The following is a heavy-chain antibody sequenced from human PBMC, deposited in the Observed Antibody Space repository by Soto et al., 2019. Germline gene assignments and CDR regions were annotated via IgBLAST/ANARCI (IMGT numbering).Heavy chain of an antibody. CDR1: GGYLNSSSHF. J-gene: IGHJ4*02. V-gene: IGHV4-61*01. CDR2: IHYFGST. CDR3: ARGGSYVGFDS. Sequence: EPLSLTCTVCGGYLNSSSHFWSWIRQPPGKGLEWIGYIHYFGSTKYNPSLESRVVISVDTSKNQFSLKVPSVTAADTAIYFCARGGSYVGFDSWGQGDRVT. D-gene: IGHD1-26*01.